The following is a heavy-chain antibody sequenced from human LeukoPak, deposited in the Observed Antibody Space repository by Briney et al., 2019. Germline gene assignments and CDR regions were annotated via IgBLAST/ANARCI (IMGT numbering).Heavy chain of an antibody. CDR3: ARWNQDTALDV. CDR2: INQHGSEK. D-gene: IGHD5-18*01. V-gene: IGHV3-7*01. Sequence: GGSLRLSCAASGFTFSTYWMSWVRQAPGKGLEWVANINQHGSEKYYVDSVKGRFTISRDNAKNSLYLQMNSLRAEDTAVYYCARWNQDTALDVWGQGTLVTVSS. J-gene: IGHJ4*02. CDR1: GFTFSTYW.